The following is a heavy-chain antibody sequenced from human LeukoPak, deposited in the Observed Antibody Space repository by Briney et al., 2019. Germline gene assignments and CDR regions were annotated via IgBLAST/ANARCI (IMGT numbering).Heavy chain of an antibody. CDR2: ISYDGSNK. CDR1: GFTFSSYA. CDR3: ARGIAVAQFDP. J-gene: IGHJ5*02. D-gene: IGHD6-19*01. Sequence: GSLRLSCAASGFTFSSYAMHWVRQAPGKGLEWVAVISYDGSNKYYADSVKGRFTISRDNSKNTLYLQMNSLRAEDTAVYYCARGIAVAQFDPWGQGTLVTVSS. V-gene: IGHV3-30-3*01.